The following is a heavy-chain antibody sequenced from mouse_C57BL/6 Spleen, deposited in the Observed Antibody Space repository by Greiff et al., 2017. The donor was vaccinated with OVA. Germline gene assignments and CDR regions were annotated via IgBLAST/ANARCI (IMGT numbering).Heavy chain of an antibody. J-gene: IGHJ4*01. CDR1: GFTFNTYA. CDR2: IRSKSSNYAT. Sequence: EVQRVESGGGLVQPKGSLKLSCAASGFTFNTYAMHWVRQAPGKGLEWVARIRSKSSNYATYYADSVKDRFTISRDDSQSMLYLQMNNLKTEDTAMYYCVRDYGSRGYYYAMDYWGQGTSVTVSS. V-gene: IGHV10-3*01. CDR3: VRDYGSRGYYYAMDY. D-gene: IGHD1-1*01.